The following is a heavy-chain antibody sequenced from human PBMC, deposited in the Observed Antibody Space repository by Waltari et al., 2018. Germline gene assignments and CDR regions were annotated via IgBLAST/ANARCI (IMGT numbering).Heavy chain of an antibody. Sequence: QVQLVESGGGVVQPGGSLRLSCAASEFTFSSYGMHWVRQAPGKGLEWVAFIRYDGSNKYYADSVKGRFTISRDNSKNTLYMQMNSLRVEDTAVYYCAPQAGIAVARALYWGLGTLVTVSS. CDR3: APQAGIAVARALY. CDR1: EFTFSSYG. V-gene: IGHV3-30*02. D-gene: IGHD6-19*01. J-gene: IGHJ4*02. CDR2: IRYDGSNK.